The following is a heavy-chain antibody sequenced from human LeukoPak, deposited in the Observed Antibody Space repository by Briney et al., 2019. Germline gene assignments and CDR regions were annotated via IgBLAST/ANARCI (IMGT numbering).Heavy chain of an antibody. CDR3: ARVGLRQTAWFDP. D-gene: IGHD5-12*01. J-gene: IGHJ5*02. CDR2: LYPSGST. CDR1: GGSISDYY. V-gene: IGHV4-4*07. Sequence: PSETLSLTCTVSGGSISDYYWSWIRQPAGKGLEWIGRLYPSGSTNYNPSLKSRLTMSLDTSKNQFSLKLSSVTAADTAVYYCARVGLRQTAWFDPWGQGILVTVSS.